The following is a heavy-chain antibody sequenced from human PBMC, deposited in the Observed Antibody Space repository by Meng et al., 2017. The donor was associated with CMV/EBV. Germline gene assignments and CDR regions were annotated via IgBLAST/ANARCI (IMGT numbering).Heavy chain of an antibody. CDR2: INHSGST. CDR3: ARVWTGN. Sequence: SETLSLTCAVYGGSFSGYYWSWIRQPPGKGLEWIGEINHSGSTNYNPSLESRVTISVDTSKNQFSLKLSSVTAADTAVYYCARVWTGNWGQGTLVTVSS. D-gene: IGHD3/OR15-3a*01. J-gene: IGHJ4*02. CDR1: GGSFSGYY. V-gene: IGHV4-34*01.